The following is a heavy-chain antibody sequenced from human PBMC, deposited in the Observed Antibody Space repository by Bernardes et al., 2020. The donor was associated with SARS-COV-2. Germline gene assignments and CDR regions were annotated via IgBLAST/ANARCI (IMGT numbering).Heavy chain of an antibody. Sequence: SGPTLVKPTQTLTLTCTFSGFSLSTSGVGVGWIRQPPGKALEWLALIYWDADKRYSPSLKSRPTIPKDTSKNQVVLTMTNMDPVDTATYYCAHRRGGSGWDDGDWFDPWGQGTLVTVSS. J-gene: IGHJ5*02. CDR3: AHRRGGSGWDDGDWFDP. CDR2: IYWDADK. V-gene: IGHV2-5*02. D-gene: IGHD6-19*01. CDR1: GFSLSTSGVG.